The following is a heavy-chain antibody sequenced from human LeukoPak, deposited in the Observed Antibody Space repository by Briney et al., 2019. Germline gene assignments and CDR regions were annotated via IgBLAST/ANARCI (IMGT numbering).Heavy chain of an antibody. CDR1: GFTFSSFA. CDR3: ARGYCSSSSCSSREDFDY. J-gene: IGHJ4*02. Sequence: GGPLRLSCAASGFTFSSFAMHWVPPAPGKALEYVSTIRYLEGSTYYANSVKGRYTNSRVNSKAALYLQRGSLSAEDRAVYYWARGYCSSSSCSSREDFDYWGQGTLVTVSS. V-gene: IGHV3-64*01. CDR2: IRYLEGST. D-gene: IGHD2-2*01.